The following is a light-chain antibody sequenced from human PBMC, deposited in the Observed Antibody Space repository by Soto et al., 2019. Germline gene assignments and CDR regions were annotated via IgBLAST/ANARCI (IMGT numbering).Light chain of an antibody. J-gene: IGKJ1*01. CDR3: QQYKGYPWT. Sequence: DIPMTQSPSTLSASVGDRVTITCRASQPISSGLAWYQQRPGKAPNLMIYDASSLESGVPSRFSGSGSGTEFTLSISSLQPDDFATYYCQQYKGYPWTFGQGTKVEIK. CDR1: QPISSG. V-gene: IGKV1-5*01. CDR2: DAS.